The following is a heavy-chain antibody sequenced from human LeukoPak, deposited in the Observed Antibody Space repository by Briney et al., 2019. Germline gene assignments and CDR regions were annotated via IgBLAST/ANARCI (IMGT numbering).Heavy chain of an antibody. Sequence: ASVTVSCTSSEYTFTIYYMNWGRQAPGQGLEWMGIINPSGGSTSYAQKFQGRVTMTRDTSTSTVYMELTSLRSEDTAVYYCARVGYCSSDICYNDYWGQGTLVTVSS. CDR3: ARVGYCSSDICYNDY. CDR2: INPSGGST. D-gene: IGHD2-15*01. CDR1: EYTFTIYY. V-gene: IGHV1-46*01. J-gene: IGHJ4*02.